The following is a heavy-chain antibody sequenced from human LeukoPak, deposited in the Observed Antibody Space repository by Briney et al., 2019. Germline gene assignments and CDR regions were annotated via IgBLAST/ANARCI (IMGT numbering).Heavy chain of an antibody. CDR2: ISAYNGNT. CDR1: GYTFTSYG. D-gene: IGHD6-19*01. J-gene: IGHJ6*02. CDR3: ARYGSPEVAGPTYYYYYGMDV. Sequence: ASVKVSYKASGYTFTSYGISWVRQAPGQGLEWMGWISAYNGNTNYAQKLQGRVTMTTDTSTSTAYMELRSLRSDDTAVYYCARYGSPEVAGPTYYYYYGMDVWGQGTTVTVSS. V-gene: IGHV1-18*01.